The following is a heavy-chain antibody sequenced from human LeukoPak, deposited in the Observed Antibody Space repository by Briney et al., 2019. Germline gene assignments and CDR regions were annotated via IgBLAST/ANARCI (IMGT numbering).Heavy chain of an antibody. CDR3: ARGQGRDGYTLDY. Sequence: GGSLRLSCAASGFTFSDYYMSWIRQAPGKGLEWVSYISSSSSYTNYADSVKGRFTISRDNAKNSLYLQMNSLRAEDTAVYYCARGQGRDGYTLDYWGQGILVTVSS. D-gene: IGHD5-24*01. CDR1: GFTFSDYY. V-gene: IGHV3-11*05. CDR2: ISSSSSYT. J-gene: IGHJ4*02.